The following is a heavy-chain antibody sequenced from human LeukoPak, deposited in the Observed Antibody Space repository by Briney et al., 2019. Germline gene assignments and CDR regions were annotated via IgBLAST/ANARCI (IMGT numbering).Heavy chain of an antibody. V-gene: IGHV4-59*12. Sequence: PSETLSLTCTVSGGSISSYYWSWIRQPPGKGLEWIGYIYYSGSTNYNPSLKSRVTISVDTSKNQFSLKLSSVTAADTAVYYCARDFPHYYDSSGYRKGYFDYWGQGTLVTVSS. J-gene: IGHJ4*02. CDR2: IYYSGST. D-gene: IGHD3-22*01. CDR3: ARDFPHYYDSSGYRKGYFDY. CDR1: GGSISSYY.